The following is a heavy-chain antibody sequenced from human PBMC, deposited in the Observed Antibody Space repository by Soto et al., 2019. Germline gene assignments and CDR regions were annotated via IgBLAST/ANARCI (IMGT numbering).Heavy chain of an antibody. CDR3: ARQVDSSGYYYFDY. CDR1: GGSISSSSYY. D-gene: IGHD3-22*01. J-gene: IGHJ4*02. V-gene: IGHV4-39*01. CDR2: IYYSGST. Sequence: QLQLQESGPGLVKPSETLSLTCTVSGGSISSSSYYWGWIRQPPGKGLEWIGSIYYSGSTYYNPSLKSRVTISVDTSKNQFSLKLSSVTAADTAVYYCARQVDSSGYYYFDYWGQGTLVTVSS.